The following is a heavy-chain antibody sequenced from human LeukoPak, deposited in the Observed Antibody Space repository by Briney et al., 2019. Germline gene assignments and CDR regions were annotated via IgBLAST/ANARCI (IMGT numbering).Heavy chain of an antibody. CDR2: ISSNGGST. J-gene: IGHJ4*02. D-gene: IGHD3-16*01. CDR3: AMALGSKARFDY. Sequence: GGSLRLSCAASGFTFSSYAMHWVRQAPGKGLEYVSAISSNGGSTYYANSVKGRFTISRDNPKNTLYLQMGSLRAEDMAVYYCAMALGSKARFDYWGQGTLVTVSS. V-gene: IGHV3-64*01. CDR1: GFTFSSYA.